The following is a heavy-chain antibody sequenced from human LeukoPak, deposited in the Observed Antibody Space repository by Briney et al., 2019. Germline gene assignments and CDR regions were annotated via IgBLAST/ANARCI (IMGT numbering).Heavy chain of an antibody. CDR3: ARAQGYSSKRVVFDY. V-gene: IGHV4-59*01. CDR1: GGSISSYY. CDR2: IYYSGST. D-gene: IGHD5-18*01. J-gene: IGHJ4*02. Sequence: SETLSLTCTVSGGSISSYYWSWIRQPPGKGLEWIRYIYYSGSTNYNPSLKSRVTISVDTSKNQFSLKLSSVTAADTAVYYCARAQGYSSKRVVFDYWGQGTLVTVSS.